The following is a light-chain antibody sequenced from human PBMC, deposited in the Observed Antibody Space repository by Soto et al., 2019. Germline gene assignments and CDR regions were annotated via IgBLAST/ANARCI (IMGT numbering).Light chain of an antibody. CDR2: DAS. CDR3: KQYEDIPTT. CDR1: QDITTY. J-gene: IGKJ5*01. Sequence: DIQMTQSPSSLTASVGDSVTITCQASQDITTYLNWYQHKPGKAPKLLIYDASNLEPGVPSRFSGRGSGRDVTFTISSMQPEDTATYHCKQYEDIPTTFGQGTLRDIK. V-gene: IGKV1-33*01.